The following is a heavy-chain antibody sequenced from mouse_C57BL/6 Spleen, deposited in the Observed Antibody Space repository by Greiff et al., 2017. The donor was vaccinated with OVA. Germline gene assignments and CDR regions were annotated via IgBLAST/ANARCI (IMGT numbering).Heavy chain of an antibody. V-gene: IGHV1-81*01. D-gene: IGHD2-2*01. CDR2: IYPRSGNT. CDR3: ARSLYGSLDV. CDR1: GYTFTSYW. J-gene: IGHJ1*03. Sequence: QVQLQQPGAELVKPGASVKLSCKASGYTFTSYWMHWVKQRPGRGLEWIGEIYPRSGNTYYNEKFKGKATLTADKSSSTAYMELRSLTSEDSAVYFCARSLYGSLDVWGTGTTVTVSS.